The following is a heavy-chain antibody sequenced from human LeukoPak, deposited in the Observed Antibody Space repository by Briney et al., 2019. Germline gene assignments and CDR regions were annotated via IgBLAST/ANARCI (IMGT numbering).Heavy chain of an antibody. V-gene: IGHV1-18*04. CDR1: GYTFTGYY. D-gene: IGHD3-10*01. J-gene: IGHJ4*02. CDR2: ISPYNGNR. CDR3: AVVDSTSGSPSDY. Sequence: ASVKVSCKASGYTFTGYYMHWVRQAPGQGLEWMGWISPYNGNRNYGQKVQGRVTMTTDTSTSTVYMELRSLRSDDTAVYYCAVVDSTSGSPSDYWGQGTLVTVSS.